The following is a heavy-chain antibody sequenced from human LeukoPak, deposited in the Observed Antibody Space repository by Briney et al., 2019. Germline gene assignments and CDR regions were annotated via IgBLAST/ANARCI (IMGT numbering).Heavy chain of an antibody. Sequence: GESLKISCKGSGYSFTSYWIGWVRQMPGKGLEWMGIIYPGDSDTRYSPSFQGLVTISADKSISTAYLQWSSLKASDTAMYYCARQGGDFRSSDSYFDFWGQGTLVTVSS. J-gene: IGHJ4*02. CDR2: IYPGDSDT. V-gene: IGHV5-51*01. CDR3: ARQGGDFRSSDSYFDF. CDR1: GYSFTSYW. D-gene: IGHD2-21*01.